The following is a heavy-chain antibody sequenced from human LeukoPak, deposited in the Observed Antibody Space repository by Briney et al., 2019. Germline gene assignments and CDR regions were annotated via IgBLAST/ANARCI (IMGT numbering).Heavy chain of an antibody. CDR2: INIDERIT. V-gene: IGHV3-74*01. J-gene: IGHJ4*02. CDR1: GFSFSTQR. Sequence: HTGGSLRLSCAASGFSFSTQRMHWVRQAPGKGLVWVSYINIDERITGYADSVKGRFTISRDNAKNTLYLQMNSLRAEDTAVYYCAKSVLQRILVFDYWGQGTLVTVSS. D-gene: IGHD2/OR15-2a*01. CDR3: AKSVLQRILVFDY.